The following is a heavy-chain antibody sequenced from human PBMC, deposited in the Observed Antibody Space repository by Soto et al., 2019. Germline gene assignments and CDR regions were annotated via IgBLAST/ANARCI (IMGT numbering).Heavy chain of an antibody. CDR2: INPNSGST. D-gene: IGHD6-6*01. CDR3: ARGCSIAARRDDAFDI. J-gene: IGHJ3*02. Sequence: ASVKVSCKASGYTFTSYDINWVRQATGQGLEWMGWINPNSGSTNYAQKFQGWVTMTRDTSISTAYMELSRLRSDDTAVYYCARGCSIAARRDDAFDIWGQGTMVTVSS. CDR1: GYTFTSYD. V-gene: IGHV1-2*04.